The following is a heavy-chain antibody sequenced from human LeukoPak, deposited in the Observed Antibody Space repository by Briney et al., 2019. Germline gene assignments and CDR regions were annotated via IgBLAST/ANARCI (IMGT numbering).Heavy chain of an antibody. Sequence: SETLSLTCTVSGGSISSHYWSWIRQPPGKGLEWIGYIYYSGSTNYNPSLKSRVTISVDTSKNQFSLKLSSVSAADTAVYYCARGAGHYDFWSGYSLTPYYYYMDVWGKGTTVTVSS. V-gene: IGHV4-59*11. D-gene: IGHD3-3*01. CDR3: ARGAGHYDFWSGYSLTPYYYYMDV. CDR2: IYYSGST. J-gene: IGHJ6*03. CDR1: GGSISSHY.